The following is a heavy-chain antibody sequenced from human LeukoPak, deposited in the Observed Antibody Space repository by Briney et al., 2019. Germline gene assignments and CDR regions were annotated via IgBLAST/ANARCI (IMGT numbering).Heavy chain of an antibody. J-gene: IGHJ4*02. CDR1: GYTFTSYY. V-gene: IGHV1-46*01. CDR3: ARLRIVAGTGC. Sequence: ASVKVSCKASGYTFTSYYMHWVRQAPGQGLEWVGVINPSGDSTNYAQKFHGRVTMARDTSTSTVYMELSSLRSEDTAVYYCARLRIVAGTGCWGQGTVVTVSS. CDR2: INPSGDST. D-gene: IGHD6-19*01.